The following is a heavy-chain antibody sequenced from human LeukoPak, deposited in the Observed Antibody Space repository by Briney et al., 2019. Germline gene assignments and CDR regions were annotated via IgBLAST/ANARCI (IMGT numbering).Heavy chain of an antibody. J-gene: IGHJ4*02. D-gene: IGHD1-26*01. Sequence: PGRSLRLSCVVSGLSFRNYGMHWVRQAPGKGLEWVAVIYYAGSNQYYADSVKGRFTVSRDNAKNTLYLQMDRLRAEDTAVYYCATDRNSGKYYDYWGQGTLVTVSS. CDR2: IYYAGSNQ. CDR3: ATDRNSGKYYDY. V-gene: IGHV3-33*01. CDR1: GLSFRNYG.